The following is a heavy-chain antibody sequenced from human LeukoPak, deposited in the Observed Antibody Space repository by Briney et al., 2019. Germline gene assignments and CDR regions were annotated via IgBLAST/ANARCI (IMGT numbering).Heavy chain of an antibody. J-gene: IGHJ4*02. CDR3: ASSPYYSGSYYIDY. CDR1: GFTFSTYS. CDR2: ISSRSSYI. Sequence: GGSLRLSCAASGFTFSTYSMNWVRQAPGKGLEWVSSISSRSSYIYYADSVKGRFTISRDNAKNSLYLQMNSLRAEDTAVYYCASSPYYSGSYYIDYWGQGTLVSVSS. V-gene: IGHV3-21*01. D-gene: IGHD1-26*01.